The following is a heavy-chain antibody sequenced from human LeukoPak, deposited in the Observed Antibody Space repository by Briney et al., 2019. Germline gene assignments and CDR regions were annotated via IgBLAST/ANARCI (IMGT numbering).Heavy chain of an antibody. CDR1: GGTFSSYA. D-gene: IGHD6-13*01. Sequence: ASVKVSCKASGGTFSSYAISWVRQAPGQGLEWMGWISAYTSNTNYAQKLLGRVTMTTDTSTNTAYMELRSLRSDDTAVYFCARIHSSWFGADAFDIWGQGTMVTVSS. J-gene: IGHJ3*02. CDR3: ARIHSSWFGADAFDI. CDR2: ISAYTSNT. V-gene: IGHV1-18*01.